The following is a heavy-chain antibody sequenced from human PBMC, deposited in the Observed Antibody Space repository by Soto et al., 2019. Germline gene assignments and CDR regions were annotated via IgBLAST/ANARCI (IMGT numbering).Heavy chain of an antibody. CDR3: AHRYQIFGVARRNCFDP. CDR2: IYWDDDK. D-gene: IGHD3-3*01. J-gene: IGHJ5*02. CDR1: GFSLSTSGVG. V-gene: IGHV2-5*02. Sequence: KSGPTLVNPTQTLTLTCTFSGFSLSTSGVGVGWIRQPPGKALEWLALIYWDDDKRYSPSLKSRLTITKDTSKNQVVLTMTNMDPVDTATYYCAHRYQIFGVARRNCFDPWGQGTLVTVSS.